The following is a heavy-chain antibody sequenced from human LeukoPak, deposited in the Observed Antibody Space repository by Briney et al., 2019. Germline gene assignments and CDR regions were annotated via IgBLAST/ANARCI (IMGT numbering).Heavy chain of an antibody. CDR2: IYHSGST. CDR3: ARDGGYGGNSGPFDY. J-gene: IGHJ4*02. V-gene: IGHV4-30-2*01. CDR1: GGSISSGGYS. D-gene: IGHD4-23*01. Sequence: SQTLSLTCAVSGGSISSGGYSWSWIRQPPGKGLEWIGYIYHSGSTYYNPSLKSRVTISVDRSKNQFSLKLSSVTAADTAVYYCARDGGYGGNSGPFDYWGQGTLVTVSS.